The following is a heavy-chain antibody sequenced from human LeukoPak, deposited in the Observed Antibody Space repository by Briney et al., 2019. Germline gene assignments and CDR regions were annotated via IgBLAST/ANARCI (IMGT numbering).Heavy chain of an antibody. CDR1: GFTFSNYA. J-gene: IGHJ6*03. CDR2: ISGSGGST. CDR3: AKDKGTYSSSSYYYMDV. D-gene: IGHD6-6*01. Sequence: GGSLRLSCAASGFTFSNYAMSWVRQAPGKGLEWVSAISGSGGSTYYADSVKGRFTISRDNSKNTLYLQMNSLRAEDTAVYYCAKDKGTYSSSSYYYMDVWGKGTTVTVSS. V-gene: IGHV3-23*01.